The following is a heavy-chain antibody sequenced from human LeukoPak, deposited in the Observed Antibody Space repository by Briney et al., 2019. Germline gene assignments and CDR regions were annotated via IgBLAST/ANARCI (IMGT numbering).Heavy chain of an antibody. J-gene: IGHJ5*02. D-gene: IGHD4-17*01. V-gene: IGHV3-21*01. CDR1: GFTFRIYS. CDR3: ARDSATVTSKSSWFDP. CDR2: IRSSSSYI. Sequence: GGSLRLSCAASGFTFRIYSVKGVRHSRGGGLECVSSIRSSSSYIYCADSVKGRFTISRDNAKNSLYLQMNSLRAEDTAVYYCARDSATVTSKSSWFDPWGQGTLVTVSS.